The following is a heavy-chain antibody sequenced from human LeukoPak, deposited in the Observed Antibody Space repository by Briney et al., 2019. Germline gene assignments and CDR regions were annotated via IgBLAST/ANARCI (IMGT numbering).Heavy chain of an antibody. J-gene: IGHJ4*02. D-gene: IGHD3-3*01. V-gene: IGHV1-18*01. Sequence: ASVKVSCKASGYTFTSYGISWVRQAPGQGLEWMGWISAYNGNTNYAQKLQGRVTMTTDTSTSTAYMELRSLRSDDTAVYYCSRGNYDFLSGYRGFDYWGQGTLVTVSS. CDR3: SRGNYDFLSGYRGFDY. CDR1: GYTFTSYG. CDR2: ISAYNGNT.